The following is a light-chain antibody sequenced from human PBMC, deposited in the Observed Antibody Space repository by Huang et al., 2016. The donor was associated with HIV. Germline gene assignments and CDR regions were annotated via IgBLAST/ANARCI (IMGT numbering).Light chain of an antibody. CDR3: QQYNNWPPWT. Sequence: EIVMTQSPATLSVSPGGRATLSCRASQSISSDLAWYHQKPGQAPRLLSYGASTRAAGVPARFSGSGSGTEFTLIINSLQSEDFAVYYCQQYNNWPPWTFGQGTKVEI. CDR2: GAS. V-gene: IGKV3-15*01. CDR1: QSISSD. J-gene: IGKJ1*01.